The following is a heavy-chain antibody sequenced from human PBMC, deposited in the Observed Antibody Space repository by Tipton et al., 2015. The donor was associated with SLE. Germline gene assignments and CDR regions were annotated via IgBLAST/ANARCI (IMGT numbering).Heavy chain of an antibody. CDR2: IYYSGST. CDR1: GGSISGPYH. CDR3: ARETPVTTRVVYYYYMDV. Sequence: TLSLTCTVSGGSISGPYHWSWIRQAAGKGLEWIGYIYYSGSTNYNPSLMSRVTISADTSKNQFSLKLSSVTAADTAVYYCARETPVTTRVVYYYYMDVWGKGTTVTISS. J-gene: IGHJ6*03. V-gene: IGHV4-59*12. D-gene: IGHD4-11*01.